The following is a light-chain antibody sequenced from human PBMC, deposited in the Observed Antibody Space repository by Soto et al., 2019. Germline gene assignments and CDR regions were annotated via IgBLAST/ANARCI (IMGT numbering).Light chain of an antibody. CDR2: SAS. J-gene: IGKJ1*01. Sequence: EMVFTPSPGPLSLSPGERGTLSCRASQNLGTLYVAWFQQKSGQAPRLLIYSASRRATGIPDRFTGSGSGTDFTLTINRVEPEDFAVYFCQQYAGSPRTFGQGTKVDIK. CDR3: QQYAGSPRT. CDR1: QNLGTLY. V-gene: IGKV3-20*01.